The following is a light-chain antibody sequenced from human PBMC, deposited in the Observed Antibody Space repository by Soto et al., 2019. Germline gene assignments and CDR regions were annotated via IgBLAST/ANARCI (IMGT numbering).Light chain of an antibody. CDR1: QSFGRW. V-gene: IGKV1-5*03. CDR3: QQYNSYSRT. J-gene: IGKJ1*01. Sequence: DIQMTQSPSTLSASVGDRVPITCRASQSFGRWLAWYQQKPGKAPKLLIYKASILQSGVPSRFSGSGSGTEFTLTISSLQRDDVATYYCQQYNSYSRTFCQGTKVDIK. CDR2: KAS.